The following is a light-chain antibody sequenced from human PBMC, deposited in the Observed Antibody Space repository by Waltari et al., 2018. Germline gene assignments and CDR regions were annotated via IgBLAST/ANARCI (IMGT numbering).Light chain of an antibody. CDR2: RNA. CDR1: ASNIGNNV. V-gene: IGLV1-44*01. CDR3: AAWDDSLNGRWV. Sequence: QSVLTQPPSASGTPGQGVTISCSGGASNIGNNVVNWYQQVPGKAPNLLIYRNARRPAGFPDRFSGSKSGTSASLAISGLQSEDEADYYCAAWDDSLNGRWVFGGGTKVTVL. J-gene: IGLJ3*02.